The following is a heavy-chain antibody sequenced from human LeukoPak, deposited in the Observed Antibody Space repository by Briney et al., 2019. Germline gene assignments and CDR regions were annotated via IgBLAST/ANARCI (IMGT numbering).Heavy chain of an antibody. D-gene: IGHD4-17*01. CDR3: ARLTTTVTTPFDY. V-gene: IGHV3-21*01. CDR2: ISSSSSYI. Sequence: GGSLRLSCAASGFTFSGYWMHWARQAPGKGLEWVSSISSSSSYIYYADSVKGRFTISRDNAKNSLYLQMNSLRAEDTAVYYCARLTTTVTTPFDYWGQGTLVTVSS. CDR1: GFTFSGYW. J-gene: IGHJ4*02.